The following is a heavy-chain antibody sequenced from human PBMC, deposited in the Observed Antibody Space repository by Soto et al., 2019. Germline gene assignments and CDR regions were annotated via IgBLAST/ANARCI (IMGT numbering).Heavy chain of an antibody. D-gene: IGHD2-2*01. V-gene: IGHV1-18*01. Sequence: QVHLVQSGAEVKKPGASVNVSCKTSGYTFTRNGISWVRQAPGQGLEWVGWISPHSGNIKYAQKLQGRVIMTTDTSTSTAYMELRSMRSDDTDVYYCVKDSDSNSWPSRDVWGQGTTVTVSS. CDR3: VKDSDSNSWPSRDV. CDR1: GYTFTRNG. CDR2: ISPHSGNI. J-gene: IGHJ6*02.